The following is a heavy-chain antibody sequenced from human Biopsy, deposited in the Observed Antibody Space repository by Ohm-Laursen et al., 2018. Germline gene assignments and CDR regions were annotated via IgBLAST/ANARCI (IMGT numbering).Heavy chain of an antibody. D-gene: IGHD2-8*01. J-gene: IGHJ4*02. CDR1: GFTFSSYG. CDR2: IWYDGSNK. Sequence: SLRLSCAASGFTFSSYGMHWVRQAPGKGLEWVAAIWYDGSNKNYADSVKGRFTISRDNSKNTLYLQMNSLRGEDTAVYYFAKCMTGGSNYYFHHCGQGTLVTVSS. CDR3: AKCMTGGSNYYFHH. V-gene: IGHV3-33*06.